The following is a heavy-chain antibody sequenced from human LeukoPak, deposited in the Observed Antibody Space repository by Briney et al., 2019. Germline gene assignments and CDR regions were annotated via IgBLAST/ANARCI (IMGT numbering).Heavy chain of an antibody. V-gene: IGHV3-64*01. CDR2: ISSDGGST. J-gene: IGHJ5*02. CDR3: ARSSRSSGANWFDP. D-gene: IGHD6-6*01. CDR1: EFTFSLYA. Sequence: GGSLRLSCAASEFTFSLYAMHWVRQAPGKGLEYVSAISSDGGSTYHENSVKGRFTISRDNSKNTLYLQMGSLRTEDTAVYYCARSSRSSGANWFDPWGQGTLVTVSS.